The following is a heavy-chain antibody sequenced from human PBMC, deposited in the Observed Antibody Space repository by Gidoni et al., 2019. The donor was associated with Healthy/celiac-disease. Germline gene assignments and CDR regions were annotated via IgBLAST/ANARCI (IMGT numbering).Heavy chain of an antibody. CDR3: ARDSSGWYSDDAFDI. CDR2: ISSSSSYI. D-gene: IGHD6-19*01. Sequence: EVQLLQSGGGLVKPGGSLRLSCAASGFTFRSYSMNWVRQAPGKGLEWVSSISSSSSYIYYADSVKGRFTISRDNAKNSLYLQMNSLRAEDTAVYYCARDSSGWYSDDAFDIWGQGTMATVSS. CDR1: GFTFRSYS. V-gene: IGHV3-21*01. J-gene: IGHJ3*02.